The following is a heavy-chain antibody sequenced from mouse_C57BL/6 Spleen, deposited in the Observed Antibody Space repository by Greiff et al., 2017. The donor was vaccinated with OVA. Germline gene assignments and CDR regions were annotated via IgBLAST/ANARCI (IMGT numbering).Heavy chain of an antibody. CDR2: INYDGSST. CDR1: GFTFSDYY. V-gene: IGHV5-16*01. J-gene: IGHJ1*03. D-gene: IGHD1-1*01. Sequence: EVQRVESEGGLVQPGSSMKLSCTASGFTFSDYYMAWVRQVPEKGLEWVANINYDGSSTYYLDSLKSRFIISRDNAKNILYLQMSSLKSEDTATYYCARDSRITTVVDWYFDVWGTGTTVTVSS. CDR3: ARDSRITTVVDWYFDV.